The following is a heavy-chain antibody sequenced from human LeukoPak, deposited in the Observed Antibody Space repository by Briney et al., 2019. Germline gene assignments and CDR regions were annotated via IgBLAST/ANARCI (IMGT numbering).Heavy chain of an antibody. CDR1: GFTFSDYY. Sequence: GGSLRLSCAASGFTFSDYYMSWIRQAPGKGLEWVSTISGGVGSTYYADSVKGRFTISRDNSKNTLYLQMNSLRAEDTAIYYCAKGVTYGLEWVDYWGQGALVTVSS. J-gene: IGHJ4*02. D-gene: IGHD3/OR15-3a*01. V-gene: IGHV3-23*01. CDR2: ISGGVGST. CDR3: AKGVTYGLEWVDY.